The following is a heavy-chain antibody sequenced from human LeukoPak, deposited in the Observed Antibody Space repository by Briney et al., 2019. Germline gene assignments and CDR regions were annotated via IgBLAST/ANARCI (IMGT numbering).Heavy chain of an antibody. Sequence: SETLSLTCAVYGGSFSGYYWGWIRQPPGKGLEWIGSIYYRGKTYYSPSLKSRVTMSVDTSKNQFSLKLSSVTAADTAVYYCTRHVATSCWFDPWGQGTLVTVSS. J-gene: IGHJ5*02. V-gene: IGHV4-39*01. D-gene: IGHD5-24*01. CDR3: TRHVATSCWFDP. CDR1: GGSFSGYY. CDR2: IYYRGKT.